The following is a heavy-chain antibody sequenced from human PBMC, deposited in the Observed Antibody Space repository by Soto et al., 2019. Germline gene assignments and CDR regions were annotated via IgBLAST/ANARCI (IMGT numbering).Heavy chain of an antibody. D-gene: IGHD6-6*01. J-gene: IGHJ6*02. CDR2: IHNDGYT. CDR1: GFTVSSNY. CDR3: AREPGSSRYYFGSDV. V-gene: IGHV3-53*01. Sequence: PGGSLRLSCAASGFTVSSNYMTWVRQAPGKGLEWVSVIHNDGYTYYADSAKGRFTISRDNSKNTLFLQLNSLRVEDTAVYYCAREPGSSRYYFGSDVWGQGTTVTVA.